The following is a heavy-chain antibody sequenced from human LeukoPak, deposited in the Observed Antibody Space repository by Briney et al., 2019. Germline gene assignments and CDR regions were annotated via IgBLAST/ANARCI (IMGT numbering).Heavy chain of an antibody. CDR1: GGSISSYY. CDR2: IYYSGST. D-gene: IGHD5-18*01. V-gene: IGHV4-59*01. Sequence: SETLSLTCTVSGGSISSYYWSWIRQPPGKGLEWIGYIYYSGSTNYNPSLKSRVTISADTSKNQFSLKLSSVTAADTAVYYCAREGYSYGYGGGFDYWGQGTLVTVSS. CDR3: AREGYSYGYGGGFDY. J-gene: IGHJ4*02.